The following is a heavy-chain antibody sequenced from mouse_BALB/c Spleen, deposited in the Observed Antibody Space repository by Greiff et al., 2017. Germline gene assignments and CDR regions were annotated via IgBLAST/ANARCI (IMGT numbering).Heavy chain of an antibody. Sequence: VHLVESGPGLVAPSQCLSITCTVSGFSLTSYGVEWVRQPPGKGLEWLGVIWAGGSTNYNSALMSRLSISKDNSKCQVSLKMNSLPTDDTAMYYCARALTGTWFAYWGQGTLVTVSA. V-gene: IGHV2-9*02. CDR2: IWAGGST. CDR1: GFSLTSYG. CDR3: ARALTGTWFAY. D-gene: IGHD4-1*01. J-gene: IGHJ3*01.